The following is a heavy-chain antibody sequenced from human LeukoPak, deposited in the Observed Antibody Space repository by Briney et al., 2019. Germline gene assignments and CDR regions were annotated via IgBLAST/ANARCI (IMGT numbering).Heavy chain of an antibody. CDR1: GYTFTSYA. D-gene: IGHD4-17*01. CDR3: ARVAAYGYYRFDY. Sequence: ATVKVSREASGYTFTSYAMNWVRQAPGQGREWMGWINSNTGNPTYTQGFTGRFVFSLDTSVSTAYLQISSLKAEDTAVYYGARVAAYGYYRFDYWGQGTLVTVSS. CDR2: INSNTGNP. J-gene: IGHJ4*02. V-gene: IGHV7-4-1*02.